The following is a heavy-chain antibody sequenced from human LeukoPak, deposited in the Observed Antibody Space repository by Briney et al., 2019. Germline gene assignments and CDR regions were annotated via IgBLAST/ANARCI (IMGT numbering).Heavy chain of an antibody. V-gene: IGHV3-30*02. J-gene: IGHJ4*02. CDR2: IRSDGSNK. CDR1: GFTFITYG. D-gene: IGHD2/OR15-2a*01. CDR3: AKDQRFLPFDS. Sequence: GGSLRLSCAASGFTFITYGMHWVRQAPGKGLEWVAFIRSDGSNKYYADSVKGRYTTSRDNSKNTLYLQMNSLRVEDTAVYYCAKDQRFLPFDSWGQGSLVTVSS.